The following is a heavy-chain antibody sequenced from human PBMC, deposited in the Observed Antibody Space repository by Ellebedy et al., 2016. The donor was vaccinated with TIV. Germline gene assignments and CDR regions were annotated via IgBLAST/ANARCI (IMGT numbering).Heavy chain of an antibody. CDR1: GFTFSIYA. J-gene: IGHJ4*02. D-gene: IGHD4-17*01. CDR3: AKEATVRASSYFDH. V-gene: IGHV3-30*18. Sequence: PGGSLRLSCAASGFTFSIYAMTWVRQAPGTGLEWVAVIAHDGTVTHYADSVKGRFTISRDKSTDTVFLQMNSLRDEDTAVYYCAKEATVRASSYFDHWGQGILVTVSS. CDR2: IAHDGTVT.